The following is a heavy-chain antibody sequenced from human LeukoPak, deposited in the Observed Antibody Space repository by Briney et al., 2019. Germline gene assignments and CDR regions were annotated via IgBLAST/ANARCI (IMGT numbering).Heavy chain of an antibody. V-gene: IGHV3-30*02. Sequence: GGSLRLSCAASGFTFTTYGMHWVRQAPGKGLEWVAFIQNDEIDKFYADSVKGRFTISRDNSRNTVYLQMNSLRAEDTAVYYCAKECKLLPFDCWGQGTLVTVSS. J-gene: IGHJ4*02. CDR3: AKECKLLPFDC. D-gene: IGHD4-23*01. CDR1: GFTFTTYG. CDR2: IQNDEIDK.